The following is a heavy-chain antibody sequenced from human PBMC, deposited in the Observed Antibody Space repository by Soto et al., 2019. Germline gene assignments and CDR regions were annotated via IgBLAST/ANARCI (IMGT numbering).Heavy chain of an antibody. CDR1: GGTFNNFA. V-gene: IGHV1-69*01. J-gene: IGHJ6*02. CDR3: ATATISPVSATLYHYGMDV. CDR2: IMPVFHTT. D-gene: IGHD1-26*01. Sequence: QVQLVQSGAEVKKPGSSVKVSCQASGGTFNNFAFTWVRQAPGQGLEWLGGIMPVFHTTNIAQTFQDRITVNADDFTNKVYIEMTSLRYDDTAVYYCATATISPVSATLYHYGMDVWGQGTTVTVSS.